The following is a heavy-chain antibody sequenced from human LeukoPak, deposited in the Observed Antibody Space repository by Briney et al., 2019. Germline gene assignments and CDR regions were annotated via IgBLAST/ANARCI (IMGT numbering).Heavy chain of an antibody. CDR1: GYRFTSYW. Sequence: GESLKISCKGSGYRFTSYWIAWVRQMPGRGLEWMGVIYPGDSDTRYSPSFQGHVTISADKSISTAYLQWSSLKASDTAMYYCARHAPIATAVQPYYYYYYMDVWGKGTTVTASS. J-gene: IGHJ6*03. D-gene: IGHD6-13*01. V-gene: IGHV5-51*01. CDR3: ARHAPIATAVQPYYYYYYMDV. CDR2: IYPGDSDT.